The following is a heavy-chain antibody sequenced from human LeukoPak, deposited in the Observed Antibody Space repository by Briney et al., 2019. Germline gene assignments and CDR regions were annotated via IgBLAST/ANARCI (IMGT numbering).Heavy chain of an antibody. J-gene: IGHJ4*02. Sequence: GGSLRLSCAAPGFTFSSYSMNWVRQAPGKGLEWVSSISSSSSYIYYADSVKGRFTISRDNAKNSLYLQMNSLRAEDTAVYYCARVYCSSTSCVDRRFDYWGQGTLVTVSS. D-gene: IGHD2-2*01. CDR2: ISSSSSYI. CDR1: GFTFSSYS. CDR3: ARVYCSSTSCVDRRFDY. V-gene: IGHV3-21*01.